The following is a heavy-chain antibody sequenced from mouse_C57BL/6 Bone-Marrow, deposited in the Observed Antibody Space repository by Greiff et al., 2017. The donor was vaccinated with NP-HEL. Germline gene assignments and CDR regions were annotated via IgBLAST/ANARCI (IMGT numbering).Heavy chain of an antibody. CDR3: ENLYSTYWAFAY. D-gene: IGHD2-5*01. J-gene: IGHJ3*01. V-gene: IGHV5-4*01. Sequence: DVQLVESGGGLVKPGGSLKLSCAASGFTFSSYAMSWVRQTPEKRLEWVATISDGGSYTYYPDNVKGRFTLSRDNAKNNLYLQMSHLKSEDTAMYYCENLYSTYWAFAYWGQGTLVTVSA. CDR2: ISDGGSYT. CDR1: GFTFSSYA.